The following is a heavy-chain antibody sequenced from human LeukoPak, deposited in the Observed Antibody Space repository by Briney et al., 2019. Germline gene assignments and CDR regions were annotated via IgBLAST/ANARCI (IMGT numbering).Heavy chain of an antibody. CDR3: AIGVVITTAFDN. Sequence: PGGSLRLSCAASGFTFNNYWMHWVRQAPRKGLVWVSGINSDGSSATYADSVKGRFTISRDNAKNTLYLEMNSLRAEDMAVYYCAIGVVITTAFDNWGQGTLVTVSS. D-gene: IGHD3-22*01. CDR2: INSDGSSA. V-gene: IGHV3-74*01. J-gene: IGHJ4*02. CDR1: GFTFNNYW.